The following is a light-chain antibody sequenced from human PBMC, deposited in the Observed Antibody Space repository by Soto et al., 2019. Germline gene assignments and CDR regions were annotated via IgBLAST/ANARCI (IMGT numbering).Light chain of an antibody. CDR3: SLYISYNTSYV. J-gene: IGLJ1*01. Sequence: QSALTQPPSVSGSPGQSVSISCTGSSSDIGTYISVSWYQQPPGTAPKLIIYAVSNRPSGVPDRFSGSKSGNTASLTISGLQAEDEADYYCSLYISYNTSYVFGSGTKLTVL. CDR2: AVS. V-gene: IGLV2-18*01. CDR1: SSDIGTYIS.